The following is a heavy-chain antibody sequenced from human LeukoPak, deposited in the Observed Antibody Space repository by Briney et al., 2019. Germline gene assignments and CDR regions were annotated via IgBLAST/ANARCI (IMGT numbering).Heavy chain of an antibody. V-gene: IGHV1-2*02. Sequence: GASVKVSCKASGYTFTGYYMHWVRQAPGQGLEWMGWINPNSGGTNYAQKFQGRVTMTRDTSISTAYMGLNRLRSDDTAVYYCARDRDYGSGIFDYWGQGTLVTVSS. CDR1: GYTFTGYY. CDR2: INPNSGGT. CDR3: ARDRDYGSGIFDY. D-gene: IGHD3-10*01. J-gene: IGHJ4*02.